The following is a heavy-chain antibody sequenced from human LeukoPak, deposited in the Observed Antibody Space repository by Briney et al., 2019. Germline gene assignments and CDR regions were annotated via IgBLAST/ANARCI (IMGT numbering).Heavy chain of an antibody. CDR3: ARRPPNSGSYYGPSGLDY. CDR2: INHSGTT. V-gene: IGHV4-34*01. D-gene: IGHD1-26*01. CDR1: GGSFSDYH. Sequence: SESLSLTCAVYGGSFSDYHWSWIRQPPGKGLEWIGEINHSGTTKYNPSLKSRVTISVDTSKNQFSLKLGSVTAADTSVYYCARRPPNSGSYYGPSGLDYWGQGTLVTVSS. J-gene: IGHJ4*02.